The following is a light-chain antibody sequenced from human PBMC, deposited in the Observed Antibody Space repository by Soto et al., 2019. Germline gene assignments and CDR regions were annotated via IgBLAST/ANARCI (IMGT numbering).Light chain of an antibody. CDR3: SSYTSSNTLI. CDR1: SSDIGAYNR. Sequence: QSALTQPPSVSGSPGQSVTISCTGTSSDIGAYNRVSWYQQPPGTAPKLMIYEVRDRTSGVPDRFSGSKSGNTASLTISGLQAEXEADYYCSSYTSSNTLIFGGGTKVTVL. CDR2: EVR. J-gene: IGLJ2*01. V-gene: IGLV2-18*02.